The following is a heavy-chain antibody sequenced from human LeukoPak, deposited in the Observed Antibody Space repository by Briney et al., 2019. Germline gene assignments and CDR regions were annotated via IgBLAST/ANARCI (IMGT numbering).Heavy chain of an antibody. CDR1: GFAFSFYW. Sequence: PGGSLTLSCASSGFAFSFYWMHWVRQAPGRGLVGVSRIKNDRRSTSYAGSVKCRFTISSDNAKNTLYLQMNSLRAEDTAVCYCARDNEYCTGGTCRLDYWGQGALVTASS. J-gene: IGHJ4*02. V-gene: IGHV3-74*01. CDR2: IKNDRRST. D-gene: IGHD2-15*01. CDR3: ARDNEYCTGGTCRLDY.